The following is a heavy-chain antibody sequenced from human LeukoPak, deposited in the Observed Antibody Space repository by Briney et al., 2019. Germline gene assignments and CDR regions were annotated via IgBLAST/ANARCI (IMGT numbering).Heavy chain of an antibody. J-gene: IGHJ6*02. CDR3: AALGPTYYYDSSGYYYYYYGMDV. CDR2: IVVGSGNT. Sequence: GASVKVSCKASGFTFTSSAMQWVRQARGQRLEWIGWIVVGSGNTNYAQKFQERVTITRDMSTSTAYMELSSLRSEDTAVYYCAALGPTYYYDSSGYYYYYYGMDVWGQGTTVTVSS. D-gene: IGHD3-22*01. V-gene: IGHV1-58*02. CDR1: GFTFTSSA.